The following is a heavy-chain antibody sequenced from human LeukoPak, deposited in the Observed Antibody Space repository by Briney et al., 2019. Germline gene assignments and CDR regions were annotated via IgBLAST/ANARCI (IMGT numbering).Heavy chain of an antibody. CDR2: ISGSGGST. J-gene: IGHJ4*02. Sequence: GGSLRLSCAASGFTFSSYVMSWVRQSPGKGLEWVSGISGSGGSTYYADPVKGRFTISRDNSKNTLFLQMNSLRAEDTAVYYCAKPPWELRYYFDYWGQGTLVTVSS. V-gene: IGHV3-23*01. CDR1: GFTFSSYV. CDR3: AKPPWELRYYFDY. D-gene: IGHD1-26*01.